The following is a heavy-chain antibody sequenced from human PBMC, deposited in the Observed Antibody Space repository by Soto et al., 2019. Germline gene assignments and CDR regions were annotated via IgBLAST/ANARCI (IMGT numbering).Heavy chain of an antibody. V-gene: IGHV3-23*01. CDR2: ISGSGGST. CDR3: AKYNSLDDFWSGYFGTYIDY. CDR1: GFTFSSYA. D-gene: IGHD3-3*01. Sequence: SLRLSCAASGFTFSSYAMSWVRQAPGKGLEWVSAISGSGGSTYYADSVKGRFTISRDNSKNTLYLQMNSLRAEDTAVYYCAKYNSLDDFWSGYFGTYIDYRGQGTLVTVSS. J-gene: IGHJ4*02.